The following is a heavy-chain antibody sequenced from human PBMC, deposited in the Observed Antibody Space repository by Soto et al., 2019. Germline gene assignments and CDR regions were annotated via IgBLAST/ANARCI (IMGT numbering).Heavy chain of an antibody. J-gene: IGHJ5*02. CDR1: GFTFSSYS. Sequence: PGGSLRLSCAASGFTFSSYSMNWVRQAPGKGLEWVSSISSSSSYIYYADSVKGRFTISRDNAKNSLYLQMNSLRAEDTAVYYCARNKYCSGGSCYSFDWFDPWGQGTLVTVSS. D-gene: IGHD2-15*01. V-gene: IGHV3-21*01. CDR3: ARNKYCSGGSCYSFDWFDP. CDR2: ISSSSSYI.